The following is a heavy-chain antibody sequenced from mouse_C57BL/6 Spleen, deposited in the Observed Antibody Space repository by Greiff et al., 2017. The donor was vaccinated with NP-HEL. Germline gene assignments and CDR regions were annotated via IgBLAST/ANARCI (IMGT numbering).Heavy chain of an antibody. CDR1: GYTFTSYW. V-gene: IGHV1-55*01. J-gene: IGHJ4*01. D-gene: IGHD2-1*01. CDR2: IYPGSGST. CDR3: ARDYYGIYYYAMDY. Sequence: VKLQESGAELVKPGASVKMSCKASGYTFTSYWITWVKQRPGQGLEWIGDIYPGSGSTNYNEKFKSKATLTVDTSSSTAYMQLSSLTSEDSAVYYCARDYYGIYYYAMDYWGQGTSVTVSS.